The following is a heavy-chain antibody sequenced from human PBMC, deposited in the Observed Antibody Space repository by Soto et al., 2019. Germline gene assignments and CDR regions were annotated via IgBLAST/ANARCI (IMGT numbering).Heavy chain of an antibody. V-gene: IGHV3-30*03. CDR3: ARDNYGEDY. CDR1: GFHFRTYA. J-gene: IGHJ4*02. Sequence: GGSLRLYCASTGFHFRTYAMHWVRQPPGKGLEWVAGISYDGNKKYYADSVKDRFTISRDNSKNTLFLQMNSLRGEDMAVYYCARDNYGEDYWGQGT. CDR2: ISYDGNKK. D-gene: IGHD4-17*01.